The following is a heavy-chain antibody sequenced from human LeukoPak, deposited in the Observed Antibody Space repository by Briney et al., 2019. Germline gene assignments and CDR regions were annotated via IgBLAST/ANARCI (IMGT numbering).Heavy chain of an antibody. V-gene: IGHV3-9*01. D-gene: IGHD3-22*01. CDR1: GFTFDDFA. CDR2: ISWNSDII. Sequence: PGGSLRLSCAASGFTFDDFAMHWVRQVPGKGLEWVSGISWNSDIIDYADSVKGRFTISRDNAKNSLYLQMNSLRAEDTAVYYCARVKGVVTEYFQHWGQGTLVTVSS. J-gene: IGHJ1*01. CDR3: ARVKGVVTEYFQH.